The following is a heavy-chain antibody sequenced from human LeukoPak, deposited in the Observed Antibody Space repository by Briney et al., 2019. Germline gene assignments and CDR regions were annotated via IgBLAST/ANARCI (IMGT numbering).Heavy chain of an antibody. D-gene: IGHD5-18*01. CDR1: GFTFSSFS. V-gene: IGHV3-21*01. Sequence: GGSLRLSCAASGFTFSSFSMNWVRQAPGKGLEWVSSISSSSSYIYYADSVKGRFTISRDNAKNSLYLQMNSLRAEDTAVYYCARAEVDTAMVYWGQGTLVTVSS. CDR2: ISSSSSYI. J-gene: IGHJ4*02. CDR3: ARAEVDTAMVY.